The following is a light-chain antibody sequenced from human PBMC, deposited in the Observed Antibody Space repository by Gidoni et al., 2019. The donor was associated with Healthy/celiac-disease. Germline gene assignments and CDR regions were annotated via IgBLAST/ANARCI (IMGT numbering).Light chain of an antibody. CDR3: QQYGSSHT. CDR1: QSVSSSY. CDR2: GAS. Sequence: EIVLTQSPGTLSLSPGERATLSCRASQSVSSSYLAWYQQKPGQAPRLLIYGASSRATGIPDRFSGSVSGTDFTLTISRLEPEDFSVYYCQQYGSSHTFGGGTRVEIK. J-gene: IGKJ4*01. V-gene: IGKV3-20*01.